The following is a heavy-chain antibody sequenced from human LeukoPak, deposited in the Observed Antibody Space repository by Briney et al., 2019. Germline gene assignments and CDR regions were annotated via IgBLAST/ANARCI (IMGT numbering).Heavy chain of an antibody. V-gene: IGHV3-48*03. D-gene: IGHD5-18*01. J-gene: IGHJ6*03. CDR2: ISSSGSTI. Sequence: GGSLRLSCAASGFTFSSYEMNWVRQAPGKGLEWVSYISSSGSTIYYADSVKGRFTISRDNAKNSLYLQMNSLRAEDTAVYYCASENTAMVTDYYYYYYMDVWGKGTTVTVSS. CDR3: ASENTAMVTDYYYYYYMDV. CDR1: GFTFSSYE.